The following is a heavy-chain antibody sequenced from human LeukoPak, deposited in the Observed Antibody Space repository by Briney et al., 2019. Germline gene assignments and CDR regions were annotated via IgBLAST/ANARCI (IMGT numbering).Heavy chain of an antibody. CDR3: ARLYYDILTGYFYLDS. CDR1: GGSISTYY. J-gene: IGHJ5*01. D-gene: IGHD3-9*01. V-gene: IGHV4-59*08. CDR2: IYYIGNT. Sequence: SETLSLTCTVSGGSISTYYWSWIRQPPGKGLEWIGYIYYIGNTNYNPSLKSRVTISVDTSKNQFSLKLSSVTAADTAVYFCARLYYDILTGYFYLDSWGQGTLVTVSS.